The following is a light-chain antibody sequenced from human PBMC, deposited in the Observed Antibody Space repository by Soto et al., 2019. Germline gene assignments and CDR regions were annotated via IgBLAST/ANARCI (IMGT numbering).Light chain of an antibody. CDR1: QGVSDW. CDR3: QQASSYPRT. Sequence: DIQITQSPSSVSASVGDSVTITCRASQGVSDWVAWYQQKPGEAPKLLIYGSSSLLSGVPSRFSGTRSGTDFTLTISSLQPEDFATYYCQQASSYPRTFGQGTKVDIK. J-gene: IGKJ1*01. V-gene: IGKV1-12*01. CDR2: GSS.